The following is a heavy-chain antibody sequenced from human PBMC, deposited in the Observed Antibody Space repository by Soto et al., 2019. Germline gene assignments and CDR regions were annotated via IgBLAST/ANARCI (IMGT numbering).Heavy chain of an antibody. J-gene: IGHJ4*02. CDR1: GFTFSSYA. CDR3: ARSNWYSEY. CDR2: ISGSGGST. V-gene: IGHV3-23*01. Sequence: LSLSCAASGFTFSSYAMSWVRQAPGKGLEWVSAISGSGGSTYYADSVKGRFTISRDNSKNTLYLQMNSLRAEDTAVYYCARSNWYSEYWGQGTLVTVSS. D-gene: IGHD1-20*01.